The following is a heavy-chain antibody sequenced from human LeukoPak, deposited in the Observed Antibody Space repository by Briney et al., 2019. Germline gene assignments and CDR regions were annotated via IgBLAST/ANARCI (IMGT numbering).Heavy chain of an antibody. J-gene: IGHJ4*02. V-gene: IGHV4-59*01. CDR3: AREVAAAGASYHFDY. D-gene: IGHD6-13*01. Sequence: SETLSLTCTVSGGSIRGYYWSWLRQPPGKGLEWIVYIYYSGSTNYNPSLKSRVTISVDTSKNQFSLKLSSVTAADTAVYYCAREVAAAGASYHFDYWGQGTLVTVSS. CDR2: IYYSGST. CDR1: GGSIRGYY.